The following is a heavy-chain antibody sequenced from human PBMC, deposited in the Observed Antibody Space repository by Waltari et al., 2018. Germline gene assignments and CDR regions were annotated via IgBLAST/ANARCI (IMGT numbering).Heavy chain of an antibody. Sequence: QVQLQQWGAGLLKPSETLSLTCAVYGGSFSGYYWSWIRQPPGKGLEWIGEINHSGSTNYNPSLKSRVTISVDTSKNQFSLKLSSVTAADTAVYYCARIAVAAPCFWGQGTLVTVSS. CDR3: ARIAVAAPCF. J-gene: IGHJ4*02. CDR1: GGSFSGYY. D-gene: IGHD6-19*01. CDR2: INHSGST. V-gene: IGHV4-34*01.